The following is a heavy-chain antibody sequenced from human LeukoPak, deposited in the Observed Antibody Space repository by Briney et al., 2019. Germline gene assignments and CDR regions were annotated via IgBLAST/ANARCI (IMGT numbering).Heavy chain of an antibody. CDR1: GFTFSTYE. V-gene: IGHV3-23*01. D-gene: IGHD3-16*01. J-gene: IGHJ4*02. CDR2: ISGSGGNT. Sequence: GGSLRLSCAASGFTFSTYEMSWVRQAPGKGLEWVSAISGSGGNTYYADSVKGRFTISRDNSKNTLYLQMNSLRAEDTAVYYCAKKRRGDAYYFDYWGQGTLVTVSS. CDR3: AKKRRGDAYYFDY.